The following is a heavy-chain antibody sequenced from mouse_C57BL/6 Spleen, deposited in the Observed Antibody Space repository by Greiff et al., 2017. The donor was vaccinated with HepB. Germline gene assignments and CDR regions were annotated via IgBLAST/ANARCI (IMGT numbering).Heavy chain of an antibody. CDR2: INYDGSST. Sequence: EVQLVESEGGLVQPGRSMKLSCTASGFTFSDYYMAWVRQVPEKGLEWVANINYDGSSTYYLDSLKSRFIISRDNAKNILYLQMSSLKSEDTATYYCAREGYDYDGPYAMDYWGQGTSVTVSS. J-gene: IGHJ4*01. V-gene: IGHV5-16*01. CDR1: GFTFSDYY. CDR3: AREGYDYDGPYAMDY. D-gene: IGHD2-4*01.